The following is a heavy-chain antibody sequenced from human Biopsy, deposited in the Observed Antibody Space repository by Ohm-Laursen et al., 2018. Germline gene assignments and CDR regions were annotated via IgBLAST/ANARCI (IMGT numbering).Heavy chain of an antibody. CDR3: ARAAFGPFDS. D-gene: IGHD3-16*01. CDR2: IYTSGST. V-gene: IGHV4-4*07. J-gene: IGHJ4*02. CDR1: GKTFSDYQ. Sequence: TLSLTCAVFGKTFSDYQWSWIRQPAGKGLEWIGRIYTSGSTNFNPSLKSRVTMSIDTSKNQFSLRLSSVTAADTAVYYCARAAFGPFDSWGQGALVTVSS.